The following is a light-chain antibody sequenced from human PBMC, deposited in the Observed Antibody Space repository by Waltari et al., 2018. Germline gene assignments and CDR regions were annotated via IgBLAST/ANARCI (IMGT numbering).Light chain of an antibody. CDR1: RSNIGDYY. Sequence: QSVLTQPPSISAAAGQTVTISCSGTRSNIGDYYVYWYQQVPETAPKILIYDNFKRASGVSDRFSGSKSGTSATLVITGLQTGDEAVYFGGTWDASLTAWVFGGGTRLSVL. CDR3: GTWDASLTAWV. J-gene: IGLJ3*02. CDR2: DNF. V-gene: IGLV1-51*01.